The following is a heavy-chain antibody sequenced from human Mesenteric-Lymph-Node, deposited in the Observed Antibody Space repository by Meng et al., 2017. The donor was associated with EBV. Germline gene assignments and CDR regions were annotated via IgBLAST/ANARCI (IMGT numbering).Heavy chain of an antibody. V-gene: IGHV3-21*06. Sequence: EVQLVESGGGLVKPGGSLRLSCAASGYSFRSYSMTWVRQAPGKGLEWVSSISSSSNYIHYADSVKGRFTISRDTAKSSLYLQMNSLRAEDTAVYYCARHYASTWFEADPTTAKVPIDFWGQGILVTVSS. D-gene: IGHD6-13*01. CDR3: ARHYASTWFEADPTTAKVPIDF. CDR2: ISSSSNYI. CDR1: GYSFRSYS. J-gene: IGHJ4*02.